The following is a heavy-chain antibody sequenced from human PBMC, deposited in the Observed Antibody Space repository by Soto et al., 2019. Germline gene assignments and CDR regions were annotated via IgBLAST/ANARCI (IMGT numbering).Heavy chain of an antibody. V-gene: IGHV4-39*01. J-gene: IGHJ4*02. D-gene: IGHD3-3*01. CDR2: INYSGST. CDR3: AKTGFWSDYRVADY. CDR1: GGSISSSSSY. Sequence: SETLSLTCTVSGGSISSSSSYWGWIRQPPGKGLEWIGSINYSGSTYYNPSLKSRITISVDTSKNQFSLKLSSVTAADTAVYFCAKTGFWSDYRVADYWGQGTLVTAPQ.